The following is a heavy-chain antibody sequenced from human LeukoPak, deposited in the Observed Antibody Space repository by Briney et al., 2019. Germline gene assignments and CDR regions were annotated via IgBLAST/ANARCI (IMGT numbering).Heavy chain of an antibody. D-gene: IGHD2-2*01. V-gene: IGHV1-69*05. J-gene: IGHJ4*02. CDR2: IIPIFGTA. CDR3: ARTHPQGYCSSTNCGFFDY. Sequence: ASVKVSCKASGGTFSSYAISWVRQAPGQGLEWMGGIIPIFGTANYAQKFQGRVTITTDESTSTAYMELSSLRSEDTAVYYCARTHPQGYCSSTNCGFFDYWGQGTLVTVSS. CDR1: GGTFSSYA.